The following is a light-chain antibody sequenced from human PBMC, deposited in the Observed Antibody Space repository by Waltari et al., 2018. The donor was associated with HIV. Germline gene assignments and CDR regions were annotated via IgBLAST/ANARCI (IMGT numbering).Light chain of an antibody. CDR1: RSVLYSSNNKNY. CDR2: WAY. J-gene: IGKJ1*01. V-gene: IGKV4-1*01. Sequence: DIVMTQSPDSLAVSLGERAAINCKFSRSVLYSSNNKNYLAWYQQKPGQPRKLLSYWAYSRESAGSDPFTGSGSGTEFTHSISSLQAEEVAVYYWQQDYTTLGKLGQATTVEIK. CDR3: QQDYTTLGK.